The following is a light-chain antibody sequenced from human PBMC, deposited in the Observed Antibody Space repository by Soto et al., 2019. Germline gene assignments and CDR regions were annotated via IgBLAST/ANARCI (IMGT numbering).Light chain of an antibody. J-gene: IGKJ5*01. V-gene: IGKV3-11*01. CDR1: HSITSN. CDR2: DAS. CDR3: QQRSNWPT. Sequence: EIVLTQSPATLSLSPGERATLSYRASHSITSNLAWYQQKRGQAPRLLIYDASNRATGVPGRYSGSGSETDFTLTISSLEPEDFAVYYCQQRSNWPTFGQGTRLEIK.